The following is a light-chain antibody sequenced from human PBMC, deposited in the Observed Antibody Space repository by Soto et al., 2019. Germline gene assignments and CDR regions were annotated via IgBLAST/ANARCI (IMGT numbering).Light chain of an antibody. Sequence: QSALTQPPSASGSPGQSVTISCTGTSSDVGAYNYVSWYQQHPGKAPKLVIYEVSKRPSGVPDRFSGSKSGNTASLTVSGLQAEDEADYYCSSYAGSNSAVFGGGTKLTVL. CDR3: SSYAGSNSAV. V-gene: IGLV2-8*01. J-gene: IGLJ7*01. CDR2: EVS. CDR1: SSDVGAYNY.